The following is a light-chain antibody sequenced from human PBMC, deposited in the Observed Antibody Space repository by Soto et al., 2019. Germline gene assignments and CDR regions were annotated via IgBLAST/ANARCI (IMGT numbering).Light chain of an antibody. J-gene: IGLJ2*01. CDR2: DVS. Sequence: QSALTQPASVSGSPGQSITISCTGTSSDVGGYNYVSWYQQHPGKAPKLMIYDVSDRPSGVSNRFSGSKSGNTASLTISGLQAQDEADYDCSSCTSSSTLRVFGGGTKVTVL. CDR1: SSDVGGYNY. V-gene: IGLV2-14*01. CDR3: SSCTSSSTLRV.